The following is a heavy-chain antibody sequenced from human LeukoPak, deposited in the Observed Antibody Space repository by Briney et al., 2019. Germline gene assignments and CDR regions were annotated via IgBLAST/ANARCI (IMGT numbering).Heavy chain of an antibody. CDR3: AKGGAATMRDGYNYYYYYMEV. Sequence: PGGSLRLSCVPSGITFSSHAMSWVRPAPGKGLEWVSLINGSGGNTYYGDSVKVSFTIARDNSTNRLYLQMNSLRPEDTAVYYCAKGGAATMRDGYNYYYYYMEVWDRGTTVTVSS. CDR2: INGSGGNT. D-gene: IGHD5-24*01. V-gene: IGHV3-23*01. J-gene: IGHJ6*03. CDR1: GITFSSHA.